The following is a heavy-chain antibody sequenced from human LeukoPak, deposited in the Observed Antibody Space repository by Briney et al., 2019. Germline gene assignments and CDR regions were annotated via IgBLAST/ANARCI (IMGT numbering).Heavy chain of an antibody. Sequence: GASVKVSCKASGYTFTSYYMHWVRQAPGQGLEWMGILNPSGGSTSYAQKFQGRVTMTRDTSTSTVYMELSSLRSEDTAVYYCARDSAHRPPGQRPVFYRGGPDYWGQGTLVTVSS. CDR1: GYTFTSYY. CDR3: ARDSAHRPPGQRPVFYRGGPDY. V-gene: IGHV1-46*01. D-gene: IGHD3-10*01. CDR2: LNPSGGST. J-gene: IGHJ4*02.